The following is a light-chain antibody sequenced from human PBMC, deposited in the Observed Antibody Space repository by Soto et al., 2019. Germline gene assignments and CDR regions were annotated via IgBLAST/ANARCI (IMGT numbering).Light chain of an antibody. J-gene: IGKJ4*01. CDR1: QSVSYSSNNKNY. V-gene: IGKV4-1*01. CDR3: QQYYNTPPS. CDR2: GAS. Sequence: DIVMTQSPDSLAVSLGKRATINCKSSQSVSYSSNNKNYLAWYQQQPGQPPKLFIYGASTRDSGVPDRFSGSGSGTDFTLTISSLQAEDVAVYDCQQYYNTPPSFGGGTKVDIK.